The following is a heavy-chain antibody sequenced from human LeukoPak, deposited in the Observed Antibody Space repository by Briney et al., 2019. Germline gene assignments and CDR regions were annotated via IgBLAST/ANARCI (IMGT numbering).Heavy chain of an antibody. Sequence: SETLSLTCTVSGGSISSGSYYWSWIRQPAGKGLEWIGRIYTSGSTNYNPSLTSRVTISRDTSKNLYSLKLSSVTATDTAVYYCARDQTYSGSGIYTHFDYWGQGILVTVSS. CDR3: ARDQTYSGSGIYTHFDY. J-gene: IGHJ4*02. D-gene: IGHD3-10*01. CDR2: IYTSGST. V-gene: IGHV4-61*02. CDR1: GGSISSGSYY.